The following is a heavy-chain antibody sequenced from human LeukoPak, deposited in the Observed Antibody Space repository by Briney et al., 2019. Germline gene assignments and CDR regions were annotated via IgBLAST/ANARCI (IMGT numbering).Heavy chain of an antibody. J-gene: IGHJ4*02. D-gene: IGHD1-26*01. CDR3: ARRVGAEGGY. CDR1: GFTVSSNY. V-gene: IGHV3-66*01. CDR2: IYSGGST. Sequence: GGSLRLSCAASGFTVSSNYMSWVRQAPGKGLEWFSVIYSGGSTYYADSVKGRFAISRDNSKNTLYLQMSSLRAEDTAVYYCARRVGAEGGYWGQGTLVTVSS.